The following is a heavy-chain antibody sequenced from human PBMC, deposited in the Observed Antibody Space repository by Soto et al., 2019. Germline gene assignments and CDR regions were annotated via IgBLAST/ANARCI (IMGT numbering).Heavy chain of an antibody. Sequence: SETLSLTCTVSGGPISNDKYYWGWIRQPPGKGLEWIGSIYYSGSNHYNPSLESRVTISVDKSKNQFSLKLMSLSAADTAVYYCGRLEGLATISYYFDYWGQGALVTVSS. CDR2: IYYSGSN. J-gene: IGHJ4*02. V-gene: IGHV4-39*01. CDR1: GGPISNDKYY. CDR3: GRLEGLATISYYFDY. D-gene: IGHD3-9*01.